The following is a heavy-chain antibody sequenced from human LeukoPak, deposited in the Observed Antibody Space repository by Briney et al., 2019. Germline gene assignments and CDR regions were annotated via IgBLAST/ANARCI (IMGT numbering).Heavy chain of an antibody. D-gene: IGHD3-10*01. CDR1: GGSFSGYY. V-gene: IGHV4-34*01. CDR3: ARSYGSVYYYGMDV. J-gene: IGHJ6*02. Sequence: SETLSLTCAVYGGSFSGYYWSWIRQPPGKGLEWIGEINHSGSTNYNPSLKSRVTISVDTSKNQFSLKLSSVTAADTAVHYCARSYGSVYYYGMDVWGQGTTVTVSS. CDR2: INHSGST.